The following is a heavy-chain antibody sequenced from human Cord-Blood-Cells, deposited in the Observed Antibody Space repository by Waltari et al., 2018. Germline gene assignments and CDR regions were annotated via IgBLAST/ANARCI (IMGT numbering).Heavy chain of an antibody. Sequence: QVQLVESGGGVVQPGRSLRLSCAASGFTFSSYGMHWVRQAPGKGLEWVAVISYDGSNKYYADSVKGRFTISRDNSKNTLYLQMNSLRAEDTAVYYCAKDTNWGYYYYYGMDVWGQGP. V-gene: IGHV3-30*18. J-gene: IGHJ6*02. CDR2: ISYDGSNK. CDR1: GFTFSSYG. CDR3: AKDTNWGYYYYYGMDV. D-gene: IGHD7-27*01.